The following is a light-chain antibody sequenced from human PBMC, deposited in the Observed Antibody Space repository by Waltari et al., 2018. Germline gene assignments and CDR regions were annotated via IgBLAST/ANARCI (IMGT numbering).Light chain of an antibody. Sequence: QSALTQPPSASGSPGQSVTISCTGTSTDVGAYNYVSWYQQHPGKPPKLMSYEVSKRPSGVPDRFSGSKSGNTASLTVSGLQAEDEADYYCSSYTGSSSYVFGTGTKVAVL. CDR3: SSYTGSSSYV. CDR2: EVS. CDR1: STDVGAYNY. V-gene: IGLV2-8*01. J-gene: IGLJ1*01.